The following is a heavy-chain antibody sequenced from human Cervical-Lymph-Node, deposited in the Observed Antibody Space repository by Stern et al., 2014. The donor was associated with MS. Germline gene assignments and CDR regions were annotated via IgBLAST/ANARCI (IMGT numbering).Heavy chain of an antibody. CDR3: AREDELGGTA. CDR2: ISRRSRTI. CDR1: GFTFSSYS. J-gene: IGHJ5*02. D-gene: IGHD1-14*01. Sequence: VHLVESGGGLVQPGGSLRLSCAASGFTFSSYSMNWVRQAPGQWLEWVSSISRRSRTIYYADSVKGRFTISRDNAKNSLDLQMNSLRDEDTAVYYCAREDELGGTAWGQGTLVTVSS. V-gene: IGHV3-48*02.